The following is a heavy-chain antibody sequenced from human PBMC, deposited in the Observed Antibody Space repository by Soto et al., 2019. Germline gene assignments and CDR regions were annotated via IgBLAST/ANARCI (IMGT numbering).Heavy chain of an antibody. J-gene: IGHJ4*02. V-gene: IGHV1-69*13. Sequence: ASVKVSCKASGGTFSSYAISWVRQAPGQGLEWKGGIIPIFGTANYAQKFQGRVTITADESTSTAYMELSSLRSEDTAVYYCARDPAPHRFGIFDYWGQGTLVTVSS. CDR1: GGTFSSYA. CDR2: IIPIFGTA. CDR3: ARDPAPHRFGIFDY. D-gene: IGHD3-16*02.